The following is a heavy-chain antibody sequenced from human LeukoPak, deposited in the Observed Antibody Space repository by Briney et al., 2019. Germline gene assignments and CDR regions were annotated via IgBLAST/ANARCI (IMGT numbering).Heavy chain of an antibody. CDR1: GGYINSHY. CDR2: VSYTGSA. D-gene: IGHD3-22*01. Sequence: SETLSLTCTVSGGYINSHYWGWIRQPPGKVLEYIGYVSYTGSAIYSPSLESRVTISIDTSKKQFSLNLRSVNTADTAVYYCARVDLGGSGYFFDLWGQGALVTVSS. V-gene: IGHV4-59*11. CDR3: ARVDLGGSGYFFDL. J-gene: IGHJ4*02.